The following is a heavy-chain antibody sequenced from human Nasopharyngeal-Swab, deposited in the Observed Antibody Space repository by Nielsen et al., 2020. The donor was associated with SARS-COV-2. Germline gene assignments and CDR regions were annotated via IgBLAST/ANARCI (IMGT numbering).Heavy chain of an antibody. Sequence: SETLSLTCPVSGGSFNGFYWNWNRQAPGKGRGWIGEINHNERTNYNPSLKSRIAMLVDTSNNQVSLKVRSVSAGDTAVYYCARAGRVGDAYTGLDVWGQGTTVTVSS. CDR2: INHNERT. V-gene: IGHV4-34*01. D-gene: IGHD5-24*01. J-gene: IGHJ6*02. CDR3: ARAGRVGDAYTGLDV. CDR1: GGSFNGFY.